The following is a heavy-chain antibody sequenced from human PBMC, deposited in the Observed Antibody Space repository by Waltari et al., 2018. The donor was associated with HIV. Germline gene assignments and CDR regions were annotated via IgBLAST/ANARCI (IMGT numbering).Heavy chain of an antibody. J-gene: IGHJ5*02. D-gene: IGHD6-6*01. Sequence: QVQLVQSGAEVKKPGSSVKVSCKASGGTFTSYATSWVRQAPGQGLEWMGGIIPIFGTANYAQKFQGRVTITADESTSTAYMELSSLRSEDTAVYYCARARSIDSSSTNWFDPWGQGTLVTVSS. CDR1: GGTFTSYA. V-gene: IGHV1-69*01. CDR2: IIPIFGTA. CDR3: ARARSIDSSSTNWFDP.